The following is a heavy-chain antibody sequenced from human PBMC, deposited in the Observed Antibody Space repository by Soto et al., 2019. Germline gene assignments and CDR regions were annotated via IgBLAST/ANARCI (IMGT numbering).Heavy chain of an antibody. D-gene: IGHD2-21*02. Sequence: QVQLEESGPGLVKPSETLSLTCTVSGASITSGGFHWSWIRQPPGKGLEWIGQVQPGGSSNLASSLNSRVAISLATSNNPFSLKLDSVTAADTALYYCVASAAGIGGDGYWGQGTLVTVSS. CDR3: VASAAGIGGDGY. V-gene: IGHV4-61*03. CDR1: GASITSGGFH. J-gene: IGHJ1*01. CDR2: VQPGGSS.